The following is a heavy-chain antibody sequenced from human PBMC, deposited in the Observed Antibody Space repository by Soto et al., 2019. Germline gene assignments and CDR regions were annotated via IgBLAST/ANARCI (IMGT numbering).Heavy chain of an antibody. D-gene: IGHD2-15*01. CDR2: VGGSGDST. CDR3: AKSPLGYCSGGSCYPPHYFDY. CDR1: GFTFSNYA. Sequence: EVQLLDSGGGLVQPGGSLRLSCAASGFTFSNYAMSWVRQAPGKGLEWVSGVGGSGDSTYYADSVKGRFTISRDTSNDTLYRQMNSLRAEDTAVYYVAKSPLGYCSGGSCYPPHYFDYWGQGTLVTVSS. J-gene: IGHJ4*02. V-gene: IGHV3-23*01.